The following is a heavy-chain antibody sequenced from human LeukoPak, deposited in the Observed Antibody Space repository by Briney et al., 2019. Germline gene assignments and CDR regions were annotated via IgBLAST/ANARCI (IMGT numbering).Heavy chain of an antibody. CDR2: ISYDGSNK. V-gene: IGHV3-30-3*01. CDR1: GFTFSSYA. CDR3: ARAPPFY. Sequence: SGGSLRLSCAASGFTFSSYAMHWVRQAPGKGLEWVAVISYDGSNKYYADSVKGRFTISRDNSKNTLYLQMNSLRAEDTAVYYCARAPPFYWGQGTLVTVSS. J-gene: IGHJ4*02.